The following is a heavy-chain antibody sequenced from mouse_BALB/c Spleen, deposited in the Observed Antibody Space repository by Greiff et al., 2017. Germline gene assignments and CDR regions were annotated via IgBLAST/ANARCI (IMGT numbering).Heavy chain of an antibody. CDR1: GFTFSSYA. V-gene: IGHV5-6-5*01. CDR3: ARGPYGNYAAY. Sequence: EVQGVESGGGLVKPGGSLKLSCAASGFTFSSYAMSWVRQTPEKRLEWVASISSGGSTYYPDSVKGRFTISRDNARNILYLQMSSLRSEDTAMYYCARGPYGNYAAYWGQGTLVTVS. CDR2: ISSGGST. D-gene: IGHD2-1*01. J-gene: IGHJ3*01.